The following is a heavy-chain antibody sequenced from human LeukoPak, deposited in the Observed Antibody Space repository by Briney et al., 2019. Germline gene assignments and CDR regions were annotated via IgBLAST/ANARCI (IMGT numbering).Heavy chain of an antibody. CDR1: GYTFTSYG. CDR3: ARVRSSSWYEASEDYFDY. CDR2: ISAYNGNT. J-gene: IGHJ4*02. D-gene: IGHD6-13*01. Sequence: ASVKVSCKASGYTFTSYGISWVRQAPGQGLEWMGWISAYNGNTNYAQKLQGRVTMTTDTSTSTAYMELRSLRSDDTAVYYCARVRSSSWYEASEDYFDYWGQGTLVTVSS. V-gene: IGHV1-18*01.